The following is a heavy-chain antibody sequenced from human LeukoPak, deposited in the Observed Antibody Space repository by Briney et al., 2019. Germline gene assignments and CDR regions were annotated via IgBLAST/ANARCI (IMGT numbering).Heavy chain of an antibody. CDR2: IIPILGIA. Sequence: SVKVSCKASGGTFSSYAISWVRQAPGRGLEWMGRIIPILGIANYAQKFQGRVTITADESTSTAYMELSSLRSEDTAVYYCARGQYSSSWFADYWGQGTLVTVSS. V-gene: IGHV1-69*04. J-gene: IGHJ4*02. CDR1: GGTFSSYA. D-gene: IGHD6-13*01. CDR3: ARGQYSSSWFADY.